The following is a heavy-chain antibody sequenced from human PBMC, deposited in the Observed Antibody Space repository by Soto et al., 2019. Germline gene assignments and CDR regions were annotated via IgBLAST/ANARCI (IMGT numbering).Heavy chain of an antibody. CDR3: AKDICTYSSGSCYFDY. J-gene: IGHJ4*02. CDR2: ISGSASST. Sequence: GGSLRLSCAASGFTFSSYVMSWVRQAPGKGLEWVSTISGSASSTYYTDSVKGRFTISRDNSKNTLYLQMNSLRAEDTAIYYCAKDICTYSSGSCYFDYWGQGTLVTVSS. CDR1: GFTFSSYV. D-gene: IGHD6-19*01. V-gene: IGHV3-23*01.